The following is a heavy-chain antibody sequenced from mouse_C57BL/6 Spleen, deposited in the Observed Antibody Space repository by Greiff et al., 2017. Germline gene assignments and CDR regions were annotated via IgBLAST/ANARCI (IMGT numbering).Heavy chain of an antibody. CDR2: IYPSDSET. V-gene: IGHV1-61*01. CDR3: ARGREGYFDV. CDR1: GYTFTSYW. J-gene: IGHJ1*03. Sequence: QVQLQQPGAELVRPGSSVKLSCKASGYTFTSYWMDWVKQRPGQRLEWIGNIYPSDSETHYNQKFKDKATLTVDKSSSTAYMQLSSLTSEDSAVYYCARGREGYFDVWGTGTTVTVSS.